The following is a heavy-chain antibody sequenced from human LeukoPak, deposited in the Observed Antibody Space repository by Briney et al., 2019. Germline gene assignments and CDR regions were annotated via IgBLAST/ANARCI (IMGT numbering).Heavy chain of an antibody. V-gene: IGHV4-34*01. D-gene: IGHD3-22*01. CDR3: ARGYYYDSSGYYLYFDY. CDR2: INHSGST. Sequence: SETLSLTCAVYGGSFSGYYWNWIREPPGKGLEWIGEINHSGSTNYNPSLKSRVTISVVTSKNQFSLKLSSVTAADTAVYYCARGYYYDSSGYYLYFDYWGQGTLVTVSS. J-gene: IGHJ4*02. CDR1: GGSFSGYY.